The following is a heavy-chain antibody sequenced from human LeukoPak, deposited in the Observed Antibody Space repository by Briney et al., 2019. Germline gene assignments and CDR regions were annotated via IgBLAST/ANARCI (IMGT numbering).Heavy chain of an antibody. CDR2: IYHSGST. Sequence: SETLSLTCTVSGYSISSGYYWGWIRQPPGKGLEWIGSIYHSGSTYYNPSLKSRVTISVDTSKNQFSLKLSSVTAADTAVYYCARQRGYSYAKDAFDIWGQGTMVTVSS. D-gene: IGHD5-18*01. J-gene: IGHJ3*02. CDR1: GYSISSGYY. V-gene: IGHV4-38-2*02. CDR3: ARQRGYSYAKDAFDI.